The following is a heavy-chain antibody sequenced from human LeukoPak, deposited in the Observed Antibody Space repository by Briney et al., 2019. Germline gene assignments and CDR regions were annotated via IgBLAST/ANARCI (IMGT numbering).Heavy chain of an antibody. D-gene: IGHD4-23*01. Sequence: ASVKVSCKASGYTFTSYGISWVRQAPGQGLEWMGWISAYNGNTNYAQNLQGKVTMTTDTSTSTDYMELWSLRSDDTAVYYCARVDRWFKYYFDYWGQGTLVTVSS. J-gene: IGHJ4*02. V-gene: IGHV1-18*01. CDR2: ISAYNGNT. CDR3: ARVDRWFKYYFDY. CDR1: GYTFTSYG.